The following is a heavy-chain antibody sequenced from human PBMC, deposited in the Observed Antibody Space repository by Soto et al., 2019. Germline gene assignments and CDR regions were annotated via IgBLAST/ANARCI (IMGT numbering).Heavy chain of an antibody. Sequence: QVQLVQSGAEVKKPGSSVKVSCKASGGTFSSYAISWVRQAPGQGLEWMGGIIPIFGTANYAQKFQGRVTITADESTSTAYMELSSLRSEDTAVYYCARGRYQLLLYYYYGMDVWGQGTTVTVSS. CDR2: IIPIFGTA. J-gene: IGHJ6*02. CDR3: ARGRYQLLLYYYYGMDV. CDR1: GGTFSSYA. V-gene: IGHV1-69*12. D-gene: IGHD2-2*01.